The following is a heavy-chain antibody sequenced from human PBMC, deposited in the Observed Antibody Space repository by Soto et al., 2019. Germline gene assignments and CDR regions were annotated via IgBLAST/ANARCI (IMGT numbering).Heavy chain of an antibody. V-gene: IGHV1-8*01. CDR1: GYNFANFD. Sequence: ASVKVSCKTSGYNFANFDINWVRQAPGRGLVWMGWMNPSSGETGSAQNFQGRVTMTRDISTRTFFMQLTSLRSEDTAIYYCARLAEYCNGIKCYSNFDFWGRGTQVTVSS. D-gene: IGHD2-15*01. J-gene: IGHJ4*01. CDR3: ARLAEYCNGIKCYSNFDF. CDR2: MNPSSGET.